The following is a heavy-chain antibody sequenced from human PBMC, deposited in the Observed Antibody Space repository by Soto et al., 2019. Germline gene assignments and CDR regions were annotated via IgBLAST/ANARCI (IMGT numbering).Heavy chain of an antibody. J-gene: IGHJ4*02. V-gene: IGHV3-30*18. CDR1: GFTFSNYG. D-gene: IGHD1-26*01. CDR3: AKARVRIVGANSFDY. CDR2: ISDDGDKR. Sequence: GGSLRLSCVGSGFTFSNYGMHWARQPPGKGLEWVALISDDGDKRYYADSVRGRLIISRDNSKDTLYLQMNSLGPDDTAVYFCAKARVRIVGANSFDYWGQGTPVTVSS.